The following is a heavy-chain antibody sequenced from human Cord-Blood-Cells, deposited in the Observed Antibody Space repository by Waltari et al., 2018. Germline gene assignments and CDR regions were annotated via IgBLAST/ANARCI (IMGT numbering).Heavy chain of an antibody. CDR1: GGSISSSSYY. J-gene: IGHJ6*03. CDR3: ARYNWDYYYYYMDV. Sequence: QLQLQESGPGLVKPSETLSLTCTVSGGSISSSSYYWGWIRQPPGKGREWIGSIYYSGSTYYNPSLKSRVTISVDTSKNQFSLKLSSVTAADTAVYYCARYNWDYYYYYMDVWGKGTTVTVSS. CDR2: IYYSGST. D-gene: IGHD1-20*01. V-gene: IGHV4-39*01.